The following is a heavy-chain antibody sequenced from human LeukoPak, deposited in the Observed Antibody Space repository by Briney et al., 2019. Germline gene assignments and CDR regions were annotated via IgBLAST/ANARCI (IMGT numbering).Heavy chain of an antibody. V-gene: IGHV3-30*02. CDR1: GFTFDNYG. CDR3: AKDVPAAYFDY. D-gene: IGHD2-2*01. J-gene: IGHJ4*02. Sequence: GGSLRLSCAASGFTFDNYGMHWVRQAPGKGLEWVAFIRSDGGIKYYADSVKGRFTISRDNSKNTLYLQVNSLRAEDTAVYFCAKDVPAAYFDYWGQGTLVAVSS. CDR2: IRSDGGIK.